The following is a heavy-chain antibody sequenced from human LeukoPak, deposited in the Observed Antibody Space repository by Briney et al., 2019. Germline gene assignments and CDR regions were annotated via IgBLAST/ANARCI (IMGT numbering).Heavy chain of an antibody. CDR2: IRYDGSNK. Sequence: GGSLRLSCAASGFTFSSYGMHWVRQAPGKGLEWVAFIRYDGSNKYYADSVKGRFTISRDNSKNTLYLQMNSLRAEDTAVYYCAKEGGYYDILTGYYSPGYFDYWGQGTLVTVSS. D-gene: IGHD3-9*01. CDR1: GFTFSSYG. J-gene: IGHJ4*02. V-gene: IGHV3-30*02. CDR3: AKEGGYYDILTGYYSPGYFDY.